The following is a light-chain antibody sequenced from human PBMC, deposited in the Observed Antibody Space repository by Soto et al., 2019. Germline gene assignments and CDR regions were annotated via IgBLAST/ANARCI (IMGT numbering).Light chain of an antibody. CDR3: SSYAGSSTFYV. CDR2: EGS. J-gene: IGLJ1*01. V-gene: IGLV2-23*01. Sequence: QSALTQPASVSGSPGQSITISCTGTSSDVGSYNLVSWYQQPPGKAPKLMVYEGSKRPSGVSNRFSGSKSANTASLTISGLQAEDEADYYCSSYAGSSTFYVFGTGTKLTVL. CDR1: SSDVGSYNL.